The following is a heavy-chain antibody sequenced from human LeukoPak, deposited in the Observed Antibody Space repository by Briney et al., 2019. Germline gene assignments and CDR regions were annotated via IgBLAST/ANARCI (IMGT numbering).Heavy chain of an antibody. CDR1: GFTFSSYA. V-gene: IGHV3-23*01. Sequence: GGSLRLSCAASGFTFSSYAMSWVRQAPGKGLEWVSAISGSGGSTYYADSVKGRFTISRDNSKNTLYLQMNSLRAEDTAVYYCAKHQIATVKPYYLDYWGQGTLVTVSS. CDR2: ISGSGGST. D-gene: IGHD3-16*02. CDR3: AKHQIATVKPYYLDY. J-gene: IGHJ4*02.